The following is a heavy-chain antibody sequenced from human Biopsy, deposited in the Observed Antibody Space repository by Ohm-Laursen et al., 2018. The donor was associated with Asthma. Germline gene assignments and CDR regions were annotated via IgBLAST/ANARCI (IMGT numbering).Heavy chain of an antibody. V-gene: IGHV1-2*06. J-gene: IGHJ2*01. CDR1: GDSFSNYA. CDR3: ARIKIRIGAGTDRYFDL. Sequence: SSVKVSCKASGDSFSNYAISWVRQAPGQGLEWMGRIDPNSGGTNYAQKFLGRVTMTRDTSVNTAFTVLSRLRSDDTAVYYCARIKIRIGAGTDRYFDLWGRGTLVTVSS. CDR2: IDPNSGGT. D-gene: IGHD3-16*01.